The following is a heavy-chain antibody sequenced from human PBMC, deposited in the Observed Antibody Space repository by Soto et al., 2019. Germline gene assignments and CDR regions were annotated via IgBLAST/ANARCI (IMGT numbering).Heavy chain of an antibody. CDR1: GGSISSGGYS. D-gene: IGHD5-12*01. V-gene: IGHV4-30-2*01. CDR2: IYHSGST. J-gene: IGHJ4*02. Sequence: SETLSLTCAVSGGSISSGGYSWSWFRQPPGKGLEWIGYIYHSGSTYYNPSLKSRVTISVDRSKNQFSLKLSSVTAADTAVYYCAAGGGLPRYDWGQRTLVTVSS. CDR3: AAGGGLPRYD.